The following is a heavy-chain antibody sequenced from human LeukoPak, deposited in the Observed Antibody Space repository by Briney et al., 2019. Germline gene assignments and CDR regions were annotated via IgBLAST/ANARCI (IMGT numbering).Heavy chain of an antibody. CDR1: GFTVSSNY. CDR2: ISESGGIT. J-gene: IGHJ4*02. CDR3: AKDKHTSGTYYIFDY. Sequence: GGSLRLSCAASGFTVSSNYMSWVRQAPGKGLEWVSGISESGGITNYADSVKGRFTISRDNSKHTLYLQMNSPKVEDTAIYYCAKDKHTSGTYYIFDYWGQGTLVTVSS. D-gene: IGHD3-10*01. V-gene: IGHV3-23*01.